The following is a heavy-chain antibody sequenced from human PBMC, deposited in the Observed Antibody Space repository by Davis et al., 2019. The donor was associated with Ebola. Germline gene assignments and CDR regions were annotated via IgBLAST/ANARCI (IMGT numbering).Heavy chain of an antibody. V-gene: IGHV3-7*01. J-gene: IGHJ6*02. CDR2: IKQDGSEK. Sequence: GESLKISCAASGFTFSSYWMSWVRQAPGKGLEWVANIKQDGSEKYYVDSVKGRFTISRDNAKNSLYLQMNSLRAEDTAVYYCARGGVPAAIPDYYYYYGMDVWGQGTTVTVSS. D-gene: IGHD2-2*02. CDR1: GFTFSSYW. CDR3: ARGGVPAAIPDYYYYYGMDV.